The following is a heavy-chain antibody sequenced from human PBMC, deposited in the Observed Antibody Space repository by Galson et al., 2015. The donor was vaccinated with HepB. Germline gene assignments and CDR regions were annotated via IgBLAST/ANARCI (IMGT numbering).Heavy chain of an antibody. Sequence: SVKVSCKASGYTFTGYYMHWVRQAPGQGLEWMGGINPNSGSKNYAQKFQGRVTMTRDTSISTAYMELSRLRSDDTVVYYCARDGTRDAFDIWGQGTMVTVSS. V-gene: IGHV1-2*05. CDR3: ARDGTRDAFDI. CDR1: GYTFTGYY. CDR2: INPNSGSK. J-gene: IGHJ3*02.